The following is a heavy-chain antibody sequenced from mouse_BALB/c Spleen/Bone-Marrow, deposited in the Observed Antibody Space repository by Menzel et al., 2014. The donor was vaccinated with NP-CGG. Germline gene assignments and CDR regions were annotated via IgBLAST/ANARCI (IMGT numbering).Heavy chain of an antibody. CDR2: IYPGNSDT. CDR3: TRNWDWYFDV. CDR1: GYSFTSYW. Sequence: PLQQSGTVLTRPGASVKMSCKASGYSFTSYWMHWVKQRPGQGLEWIGAIYPGNSDTTYNQKFKGKAKLTAVTSASTAYMELSSLTNEDSAVYYCTRNWDWYFDVWGAGTTVTVSS. D-gene: IGHD4-1*01. V-gene: IGHV1-5*01. J-gene: IGHJ1*01.